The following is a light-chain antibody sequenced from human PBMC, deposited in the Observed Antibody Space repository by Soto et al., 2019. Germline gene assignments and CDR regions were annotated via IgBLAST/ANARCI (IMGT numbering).Light chain of an antibody. Sequence: ETVMTQSPATLSVSPGERATLSCRASQSVTINIAWYQQKPGQAPRLLIHGASTRATDVPARFSGSGSGTEFTLTISSLQTEDFAVYYCQQYNNWPYTFGQGTTLDIK. CDR2: GAS. CDR1: QSVTIN. J-gene: IGKJ2*01. CDR3: QQYNNWPYT. V-gene: IGKV3-15*01.